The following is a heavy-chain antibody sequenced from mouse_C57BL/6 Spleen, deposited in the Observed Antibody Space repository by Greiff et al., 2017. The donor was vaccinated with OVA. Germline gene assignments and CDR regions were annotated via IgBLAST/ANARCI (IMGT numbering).Heavy chain of an antibody. CDR1: GFSLTSYG. D-gene: IGHD2-4*01. CDR3: ARIYDYGDYYAMDY. V-gene: IGHV2-2*01. J-gene: IGHJ4*01. CDR2: IWSGGRT. Sequence: QVQLQQSGPGLVQPSQSLSITCTVSGFSLTSYGVHWVRQSPGKGLEWLGVIWSGGRTDYNAAFISRLSISKDNSKSQVFFKMNSLQADDTAIYYCARIYDYGDYYAMDYWGQGTSVTVSS.